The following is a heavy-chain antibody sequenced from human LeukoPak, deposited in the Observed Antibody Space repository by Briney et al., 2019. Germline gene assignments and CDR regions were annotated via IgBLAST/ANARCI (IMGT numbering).Heavy chain of an antibody. V-gene: IGHV3-30*19. CDR3: ARNRGYTYDYDSFDP. CDR1: VFTFSSYG. Sequence: GGSLRLSCAASVFTFSSYGMYWVRQAPGKGLEGVAFITYVGSEMYYADSVKGRFTISRDNSRDTLYLQVNSLRGDDTAIYYCARNRGYTYDYDSFDPWGQGTLVTVSS. J-gene: IGHJ5*02. CDR2: ITYVGSEM. D-gene: IGHD5-18*01.